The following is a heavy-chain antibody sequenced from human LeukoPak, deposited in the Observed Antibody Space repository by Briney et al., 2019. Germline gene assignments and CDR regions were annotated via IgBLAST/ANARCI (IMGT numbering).Heavy chain of an antibody. CDR3: ARVQYSSGWGYYGMDV. Sequence: KPSETLSLTCTVSGGSVSSGRYYWSWIRQPPGQGLEWIGYIYYSGSTNSNPSLKSRVTISVDTSKNQFSLKLSSVTAADTAVYYCARVQYSSGWGYYGMDVWGKGTTVTVSS. CDR2: IYYSGST. J-gene: IGHJ6*04. D-gene: IGHD6-19*01. CDR1: GGSVSSGRYY. V-gene: IGHV4-61*01.